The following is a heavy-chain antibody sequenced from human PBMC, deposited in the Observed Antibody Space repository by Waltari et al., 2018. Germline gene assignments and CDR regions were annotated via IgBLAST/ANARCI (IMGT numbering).Heavy chain of an antibody. CDR1: GGSISSSY. CDR3: ARSDIVATIGSY. J-gene: IGHJ4*02. Sequence: QVPLQESCPGLVKPSETLSLTCPVSGGSISSSYWSLIRQPPGKGLEWIGYIYYSGSTNYNPALKSRVTISVDTSKNQFSLKLSSVTAADTAVYYCARSDIVATIGSYWGQGTLVTVSS. V-gene: IGHV4-59*01. D-gene: IGHD5-12*01. CDR2: IYYSGST.